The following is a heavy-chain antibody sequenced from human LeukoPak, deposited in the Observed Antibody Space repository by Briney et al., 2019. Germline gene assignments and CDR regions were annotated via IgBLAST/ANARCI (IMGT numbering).Heavy chain of an antibody. CDR2: IITIFGTA. CDR1: GGTFSSYA. Sequence: GASVKVSCKASGGTFSSYAISWVRQAPGQGLEWMGGIITIFGTANYAQKFQGRVTITADESTSTAYMELSSLRSEDTAVYYCARGELLVFDYWGQGTLVTVSS. CDR3: ARGELLVFDY. V-gene: IGHV1-69*01. D-gene: IGHD1-26*01. J-gene: IGHJ4*02.